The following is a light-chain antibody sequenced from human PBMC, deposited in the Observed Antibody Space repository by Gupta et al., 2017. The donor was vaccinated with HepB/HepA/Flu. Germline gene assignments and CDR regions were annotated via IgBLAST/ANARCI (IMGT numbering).Light chain of an antibody. CDR1: SSDVGGYNY. CDR3: SSYTSSSTLV. Sequence: QSALTQPASVSGSPGQSITISCTGTSSDVGGYNYVSWYQQHPGNPPNLMIDDVSKRPSGVSNRFSGSKSGNTASLTISGLQAEDEADYYCSSYTSSSTLVFGGGTKLTVL. J-gene: IGLJ2*01. V-gene: IGLV2-14*03. CDR2: DVS.